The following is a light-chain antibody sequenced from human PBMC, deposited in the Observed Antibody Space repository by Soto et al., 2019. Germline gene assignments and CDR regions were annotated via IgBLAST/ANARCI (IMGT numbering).Light chain of an antibody. CDR2: GAS. Sequence: EIVLTQSPATLSFSPGKSAPLSGRASQSVSSSYLAWYQQKPGQAPRLLIYGASSRATGIPDRFSGSGSGTDFTLTISRLEPEDFAVYYCQQYGSSPRTFGQGTKVDIK. V-gene: IGKV3-20*01. CDR1: QSVSSSY. J-gene: IGKJ1*01. CDR3: QQYGSSPRT.